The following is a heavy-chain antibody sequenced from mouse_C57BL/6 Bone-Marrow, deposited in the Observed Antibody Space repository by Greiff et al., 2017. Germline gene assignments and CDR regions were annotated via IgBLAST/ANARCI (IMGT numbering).Heavy chain of an antibody. J-gene: IGHJ3*01. Sequence: VQLQQPGAELVKPGASVQLSCKASGYTFTSYWMHWVKQRPVQGLEWIGMIHPNSGSTNYNEKFKSKATLTVDKSSSTAYMQLSSLTSEDSAVYYFATTARRAWFAYWGQGTLVTVSA. V-gene: IGHV1-64*01. D-gene: IGHD1-2*01. CDR3: ATTARRAWFAY. CDR2: IHPNSGST. CDR1: GYTFTSYW.